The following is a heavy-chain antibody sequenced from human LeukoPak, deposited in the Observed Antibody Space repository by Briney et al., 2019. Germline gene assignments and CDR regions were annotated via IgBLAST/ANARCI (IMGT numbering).Heavy chain of an antibody. CDR2: ISGSGSTI. CDR1: GFIFPNAW. V-gene: IGHV3-11*04. J-gene: IGHJ4*02. D-gene: IGHD3-16*01. Sequence: GGSLRPSCAASGFIFPNAWMHWVRQAPGKGLEWLTHISGSGSTIQYADSVKGRFIISRDNAENSLYLQMNSLRGEDTAVYYCARSWGVVAFDYWGQGTLVTVTS. CDR3: ARSWGVVAFDY.